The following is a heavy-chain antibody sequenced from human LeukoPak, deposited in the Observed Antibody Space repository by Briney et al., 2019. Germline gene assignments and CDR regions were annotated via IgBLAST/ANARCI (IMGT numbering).Heavy chain of an antibody. CDR3: ASQVGAVFG. V-gene: IGHV4-34*01. J-gene: IGHJ4*02. Sequence: ASETLSLTCAVYGGSFSGYYWSWIRQPPGKGLEWIGEINHSGSTNYNPSLKSRVTISVDTSKNQFSLKLSSVTAADTAVYYCASQVGAVFGWGQGTLDTVSS. CDR1: GGSFSGYY. CDR2: INHSGST. D-gene: IGHD1-26*01.